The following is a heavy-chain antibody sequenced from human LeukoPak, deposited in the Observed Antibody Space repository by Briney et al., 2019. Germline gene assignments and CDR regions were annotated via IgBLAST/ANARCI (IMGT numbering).Heavy chain of an antibody. V-gene: IGHV1-8*01. CDR1: GYTFTSYD. D-gene: IGHD6-13*01. CDR3: ARGEAPLGSSSWGA. J-gene: IGHJ4*02. Sequence: ASVKVSCKASGYTFTSYDINWVRQATGQGLEWMGWMNPNSGNTGYAQKFQGRVTMTRNTSISTAYTELSSLRSEDTAVYYCARGEAPLGSSSWGAWGQGTLVTVSS. CDR2: MNPNSGNT.